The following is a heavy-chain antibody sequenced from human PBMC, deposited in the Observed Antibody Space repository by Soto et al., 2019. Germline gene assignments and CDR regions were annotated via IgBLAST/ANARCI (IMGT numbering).Heavy chain of an antibody. V-gene: IGHV1-46*01. J-gene: IGHJ5*02. Sequence: APMKVSCKASGYTITIYYMHFVLHAPGQGLEWIGIINPSGGSTSYAQKFQGRVTMTRDGSTSTVYMELSSLRSEDTAVYYCARAPLAAAGTISWFAPWGHRTLVTVSS. CDR2: INPSGGST. CDR3: ARAPLAAAGTISWFAP. CDR1: GYTITIYY. D-gene: IGHD6-13*01.